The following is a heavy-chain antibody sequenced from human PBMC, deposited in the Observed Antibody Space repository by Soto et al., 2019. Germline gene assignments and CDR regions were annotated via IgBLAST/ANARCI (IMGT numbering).Heavy chain of an antibody. CDR2: INPSGGST. D-gene: IGHD6-13*01. CDR1: RYTFTSYY. Sequence: ASVKVSCKASRYTFTSYYMHWVRQAPGQGLEWMGIINPSGGSTSYAQKFQGRVTMTRDTSTSTVYMELSSLRSEDTAVYYCARDQQQLRWFDPWGQGTLVTVSS. CDR3: ARDQQQLRWFDP. V-gene: IGHV1-46*01. J-gene: IGHJ5*02.